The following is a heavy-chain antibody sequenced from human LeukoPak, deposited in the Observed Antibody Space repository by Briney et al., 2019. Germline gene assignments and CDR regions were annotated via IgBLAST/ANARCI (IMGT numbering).Heavy chain of an antibody. V-gene: IGHV3-48*02. CDR3: ARDRVVAADYYYYYGMDV. Sequence: GGSLRLSCAASGFTFGSYSMNWVRQAPGKGLEWVSYISSSSSTIYYADSVKGRFTISRDNAKNSLYLQMNSLRDEDTAVYYCARDRVVAADYYYYYGMDVWGQGTTVTVSS. D-gene: IGHD2-15*01. CDR2: ISSSSSTI. J-gene: IGHJ6*02. CDR1: GFTFGSYS.